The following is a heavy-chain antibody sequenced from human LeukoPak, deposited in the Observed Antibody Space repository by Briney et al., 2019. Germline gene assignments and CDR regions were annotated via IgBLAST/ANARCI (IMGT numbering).Heavy chain of an antibody. CDR2: INHSGST. CDR1: GGSFSGYY. Sequence: SETLSLTCAVYGGSFSGYYWSWIRQPPGKGLEWIGEINHSGSTNYNPSLKSRVTISVDTSKNQFSLKLSSVTAADTAVYYCATKGYDYGDYDWFDPWGQGTLVTVSS. D-gene: IGHD4-17*01. V-gene: IGHV4-34*01. J-gene: IGHJ5*02. CDR3: ATKGYDYGDYDWFDP.